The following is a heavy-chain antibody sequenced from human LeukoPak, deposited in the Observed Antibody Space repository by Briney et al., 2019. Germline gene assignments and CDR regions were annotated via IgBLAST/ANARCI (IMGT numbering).Heavy chain of an antibody. CDR1: GFTFSSYW. V-gene: IGHV3-7*01. Sequence: PGGSLRLSCAASGFTFSSYWMSWVRQAPGKGLEWVANIKQDGSEKYYVDSVKGRFTISRDNAKNSLYLQMNSLRAEDTAVYYCARKGPTRSSSSWYWGDYYYYYMDVWGKGTTVTISS. D-gene: IGHD6-13*01. CDR3: ARKGPTRSSSSWYWGDYYYYYMDV. J-gene: IGHJ6*03. CDR2: IKQDGSEK.